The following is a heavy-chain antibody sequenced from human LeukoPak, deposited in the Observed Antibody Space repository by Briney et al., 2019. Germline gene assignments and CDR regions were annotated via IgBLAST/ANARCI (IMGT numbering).Heavy chain of an antibody. D-gene: IGHD2/OR15-2a*01. Sequence: SETLSLTCSVSGGSISNYYWTWLRQPAGKGLEWIGRIYASGSTNYNPSLKSRVTISMDKSKNHFSLNLKSVTAADTAFYYCARDFYGDDGHHPFDYWGQGIQVTVSS. CDR1: GGSISNYY. J-gene: IGHJ4*02. CDR2: IYASGST. V-gene: IGHV4-4*07. CDR3: ARDFYGDDGHHPFDY.